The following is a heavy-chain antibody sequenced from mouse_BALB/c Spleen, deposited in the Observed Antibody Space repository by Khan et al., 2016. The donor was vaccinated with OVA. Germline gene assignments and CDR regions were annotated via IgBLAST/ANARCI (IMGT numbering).Heavy chain of an antibody. CDR1: GFSLTSYG. CDR2: IWAGGST. D-gene: IGHD1-3*01. Sequence: VQPQESGPGLVAPSQSLSITCTVSGFSLTSYGVHWVRQPPGKGLEWLGVIWAGGSTNYNSALMSRLSISKDNSKSQVFLKMNSLQTDDTGMYYCANLEDIWGQGTTLTVSS. J-gene: IGHJ2*01. V-gene: IGHV2-9*02. CDR3: ANLEDI.